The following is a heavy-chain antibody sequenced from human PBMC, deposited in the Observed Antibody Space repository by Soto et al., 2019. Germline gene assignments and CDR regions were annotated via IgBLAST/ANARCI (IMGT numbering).Heavy chain of an antibody. J-gene: IGHJ6*02. CDR3: AGRWNYYYGMDV. CDR2: INHSEST. V-gene: IGHV4-34*01. D-gene: IGHD1-26*01. CDR1: GGSFSGYY. Sequence: PSETLSLTCAVYGGSFSGYYWSWIRQAPGKGLEWIGEINHSESTNSNPSLKGRVTISVDTSKNQFSLNLTSVTAADTAVHYCAGRWNYYYGMDVWAQGTTVTVSS.